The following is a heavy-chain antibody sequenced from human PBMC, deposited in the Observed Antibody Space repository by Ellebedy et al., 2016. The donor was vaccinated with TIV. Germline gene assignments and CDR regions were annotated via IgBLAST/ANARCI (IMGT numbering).Heavy chain of an antibody. Sequence: ASVKVSCKASGYTFTIHYFHWLRQAPGQGLEWVGMIDPRGGSTNYTQSLQGRVIMTRDTSTSTVYMDLSSLRSEDTAVYYCARGGTASGLDYWGQGTLVTVSS. J-gene: IGHJ4*02. CDR3: ARGGTASGLDY. V-gene: IGHV1-46*01. CDR2: IDPRGGST. CDR1: GYTFTIHY. D-gene: IGHD2-21*02.